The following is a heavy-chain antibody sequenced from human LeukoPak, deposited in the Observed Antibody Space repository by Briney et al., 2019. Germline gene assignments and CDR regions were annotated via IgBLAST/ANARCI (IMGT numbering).Heavy chain of an antibody. J-gene: IGHJ5*02. CDR1: GGSISSYY. V-gene: IGHV4-4*07. Sequence: SETLSLTCTVSGGSISSYYWSWIRQPAGKGLKWIGRIYTSGSTNYNPSLKSRVTMSVDTSKNQFSLKLSSVTAADTAVYYCARGISSSWYRHNWFDPWGQGTLVTVSS. CDR3: ARGISSSWYRHNWFDP. D-gene: IGHD6-13*01. CDR2: IYTSGST.